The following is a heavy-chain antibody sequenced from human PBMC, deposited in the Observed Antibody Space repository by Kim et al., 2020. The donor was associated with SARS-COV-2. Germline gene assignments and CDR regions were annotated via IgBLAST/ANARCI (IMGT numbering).Heavy chain of an antibody. CDR2: IYYSGST. Sequence: SETLSLTCTVSGGSISSSSYYWGWIRQPPGQGLEWIGSIYYSGSTYYNPSLKSRLTISVDTSKNQFSLKQSPVTAADTAVYYCTRHTRIVVVPAAILAWGQGTLVTVSS. CDR3: TRHTRIVVVPAAILA. CDR1: GGSISSSSYY. D-gene: IGHD2-2*01. J-gene: IGHJ4*02. V-gene: IGHV4-39*01.